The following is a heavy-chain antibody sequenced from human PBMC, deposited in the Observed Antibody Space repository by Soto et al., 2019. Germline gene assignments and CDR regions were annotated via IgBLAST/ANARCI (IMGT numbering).Heavy chain of an antibody. CDR3: ARGGVYCGCGSCRLYFDY. J-gene: IGHJ4*02. CDR2: IKQDGSET. CDR1: GFTFSTYW. Sequence: ESGGGLVQPGGSLRLSCVASGFTFSTYWMSWVRQAPGKGLEWVANIKQDGSETSYVDSVKGRFTISRDNAKNSLYLQMNSLRAEDTAVYYCARGGVYCGCGSCRLYFDYWGQGTLVTVYS. D-gene: IGHD2-15*01. V-gene: IGHV3-7*01.